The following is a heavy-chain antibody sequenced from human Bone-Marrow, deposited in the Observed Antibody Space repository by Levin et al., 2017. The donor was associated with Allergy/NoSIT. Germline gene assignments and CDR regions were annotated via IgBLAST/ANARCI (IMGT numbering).Heavy chain of an antibody. CDR2: IYYSGNT. Sequence: PSETLSLTCTVSGDSIGSSAYYWGWIRQPPGKGLEWIGSIYYSGNTYYNTSLKSRVSISVDTSKNQFSLNLASVTAADTAVYYCVGEGGAYSYGLPYWGQGTLVTVSS. J-gene: IGHJ4*02. D-gene: IGHD5-18*01. CDR3: VGEGGAYSYGLPY. V-gene: IGHV4-39*01. CDR1: GDSIGSSAYY.